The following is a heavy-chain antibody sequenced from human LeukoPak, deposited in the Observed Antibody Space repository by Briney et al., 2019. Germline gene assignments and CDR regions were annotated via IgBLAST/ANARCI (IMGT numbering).Heavy chain of an antibody. CDR3: ARGHTLYSSSARIDP. Sequence: SETLSLTCTVSGGSISSYYWSWIRRPPGKGLEWIGYIYYSGSTNYNPSLKSRVTISVDTSKNQFSLKLSSVTAADTAVYYCARGHTLYSSSARIDPWGQGTLVTVSS. J-gene: IGHJ5*02. V-gene: IGHV4-59*01. CDR2: IYYSGST. D-gene: IGHD6-13*01. CDR1: GGSISSYY.